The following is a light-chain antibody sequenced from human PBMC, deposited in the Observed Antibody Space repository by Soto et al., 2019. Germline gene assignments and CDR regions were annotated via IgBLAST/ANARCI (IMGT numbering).Light chain of an antibody. CDR2: GNS. CDR3: QSYDSSLSVDYV. CDR1: SSNIGAGYD. J-gene: IGLJ1*01. Sequence: QSVLTQPPSVSGAPGQRVTISCTGSSSNIGAGYDVHWYQQLPGTAPKLLIYGNSNRPSGVPDRFSGSKSGTSASLAITGLQAEDEADYHCQSYDSSLSVDYVFAPRTKLTVL. V-gene: IGLV1-40*01.